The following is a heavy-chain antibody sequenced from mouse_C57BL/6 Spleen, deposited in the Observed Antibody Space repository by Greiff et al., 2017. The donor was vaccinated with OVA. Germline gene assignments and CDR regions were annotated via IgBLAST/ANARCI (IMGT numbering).Heavy chain of an antibody. V-gene: IGHV1-82*01. CDR1: GYAFSSSW. D-gene: IGHD1-1*01. CDR2: IYPGDGDT. J-gene: IGHJ1*03. CDR3: ARKIYYGRDFDV. Sequence: ESGPELVKPGASVKISCKASGYAFSSSWMNWVKQRPGKGLEWIGRIYPGDGDTNYNGKFKGKATLTADKSSSTAYMQLSSLTSEDSAVYFCARKIYYGRDFDVWGTGTTVTVSS.